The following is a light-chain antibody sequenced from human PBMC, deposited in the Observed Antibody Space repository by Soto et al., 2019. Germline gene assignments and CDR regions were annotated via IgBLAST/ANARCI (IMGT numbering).Light chain of an antibody. CDR3: QQYNNWPYT. Sequence: EIVMTQSPATLSVSPGERATLSCRASQSVSSNLAWYQQKPAQAPRLLIYGASTRATGIPARFSGSGSGTEFTLTISSLQSEDFAVYYCQQYNNWPYTFGQGPKLEIK. J-gene: IGKJ2*01. V-gene: IGKV3-15*01. CDR1: QSVSSN. CDR2: GAS.